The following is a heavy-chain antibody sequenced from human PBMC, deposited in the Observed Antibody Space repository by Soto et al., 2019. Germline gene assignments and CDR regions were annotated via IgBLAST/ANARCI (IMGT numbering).Heavy chain of an antibody. Sequence: ASVKVSCKASGGTFSSYAISWVRQAPGQGLEWMGIINPSGGSTSYAQKFQGRVTMTRDTSTSTVYMGLSSLRSEDTAVYYCARTQDIVVVPAAKGAFDIWGQGTMVTVSS. J-gene: IGHJ3*02. D-gene: IGHD2-2*01. CDR2: INPSGGST. V-gene: IGHV1-46*01. CDR3: ARTQDIVVVPAAKGAFDI. CDR1: GGTFSSYA.